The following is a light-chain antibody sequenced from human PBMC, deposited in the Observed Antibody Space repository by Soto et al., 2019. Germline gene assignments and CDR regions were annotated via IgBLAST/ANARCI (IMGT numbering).Light chain of an antibody. CDR2: EVS. CDR1: LSDVGFYKY. CDR3: NSYTDTSSRYV. V-gene: IGLV2-14*01. Sequence: QSVLTQPASVSGSPGQSITISCTGSLSDVGFYKYVSWYQQHPGKAPKVLIYEVSNRPSGVSNRFPGSKSGNTASLTISGLQAEDDSDYYCNSYTDTSSRYVFGTGTNVAVL. J-gene: IGLJ1*01.